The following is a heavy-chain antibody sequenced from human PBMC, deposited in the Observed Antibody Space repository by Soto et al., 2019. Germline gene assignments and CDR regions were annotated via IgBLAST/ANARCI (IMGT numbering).Heavy chain of an antibody. CDR2: ISSYGSTT. V-gene: IGHV3-11*01. CDR3: ESLRSCRVDY. Sequence: QVQLVESGGGLVKPGGSLRLSCAASGFIFSDYYMSWIRQAPGKGLELVSYISSYGSTTYYADSVKGRFTISRDNAKNSLYLQMTSLRADDTAIYYCESLRSCRVDYWGQGTLDTVSS. J-gene: IGHJ4*02. CDR1: GFIFSDYY. D-gene: IGHD1-26*01.